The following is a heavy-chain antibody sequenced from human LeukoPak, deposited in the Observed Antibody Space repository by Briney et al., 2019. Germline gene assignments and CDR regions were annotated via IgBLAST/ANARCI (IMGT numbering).Heavy chain of an antibody. J-gene: IGHJ4*02. D-gene: IGHD2-2*01. CDR3: ARGCSSTSCNGGFDY. CDR2: IIPICGTA. CDR1: GGTFSSYA. V-gene: IGHV1-69*06. Sequence: SVKVSCKASGGTFSSYAISWVRPAPGQGLEWMGVIIPICGTANYAQKFQGRVTITADKSTSTAYMELSSLRSEDTAVYYCARGCSSTSCNGGFDYWGQGTLVTVSS.